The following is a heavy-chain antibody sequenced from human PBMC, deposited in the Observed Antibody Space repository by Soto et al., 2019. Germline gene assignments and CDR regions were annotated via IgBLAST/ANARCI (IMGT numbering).Heavy chain of an antibody. CDR1: GFIFSDYY. J-gene: IGHJ6*02. V-gene: IGHV3-11*06. CDR2: ISGTDPYM. D-gene: IGHD6-13*01. CDR3: GRGSSDRGMNV. Sequence: GGSLRLSCAASGFIFSDYYMSWVRQAPGKGLEWVSYISGTDPYMKYADAVRGRFTISRDNAKNSVYLQMNSLRDDDTAVYYCGRGSSDRGMNVWGQGTTVTVSS.